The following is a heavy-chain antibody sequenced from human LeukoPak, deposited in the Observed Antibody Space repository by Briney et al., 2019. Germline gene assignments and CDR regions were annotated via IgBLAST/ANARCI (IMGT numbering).Heavy chain of an antibody. Sequence: GGSLRLSCAASGFTFSDHAMSWVRQAPGKGLEWVSAIRGTGTTTFYAASVKGRFTISRDNSKNTADLQMNSLRAEDTAQYFCARDPNGDYIGAFEFWGRGTVVTVSS. CDR2: IRGTGTTT. V-gene: IGHV3-23*01. J-gene: IGHJ3*01. CDR1: GFTFSDHA. CDR3: ARDPNGDYIGAFEF. D-gene: IGHD4-17*01.